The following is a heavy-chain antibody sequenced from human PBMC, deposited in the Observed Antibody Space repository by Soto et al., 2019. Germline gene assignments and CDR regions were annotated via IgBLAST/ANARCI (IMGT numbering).Heavy chain of an antibody. D-gene: IGHD2-8*01. Sequence: SETLSLTCTVSGGSISSSNYYWGWIRQPPGKGLEWIGSIYYSGRTYYNPSLKSRVTISVDTSKNQFSLKLSSVTAADTAVYYCARGVPMVLMIDYWGQGTLVTVSS. J-gene: IGHJ4*02. CDR2: IYYSGRT. CDR3: ARGVPMVLMIDY. V-gene: IGHV4-39*01. CDR1: GGSISSSNYY.